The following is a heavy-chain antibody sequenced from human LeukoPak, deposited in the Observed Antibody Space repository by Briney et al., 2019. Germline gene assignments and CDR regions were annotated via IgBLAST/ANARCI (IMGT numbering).Heavy chain of an antibody. J-gene: IGHJ4*02. CDR1: GGSFSGYY. CDR2: INHSGST. CDR3: ARGEFEPNFDY. Sequence: PSETLSLTCAVYGGSFSGYYWSWIRQPPGKGLEWIGEINHSGSTNYNPSLKSRVTISVDRSKNQFSLRLSSVTAADTAVYYCARGEFEPNFDYWGQGTLVTVSS. V-gene: IGHV4-34*01. D-gene: IGHD3-10*01.